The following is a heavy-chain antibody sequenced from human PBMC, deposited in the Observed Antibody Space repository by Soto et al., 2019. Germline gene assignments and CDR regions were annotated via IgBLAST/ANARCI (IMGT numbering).Heavy chain of an antibody. V-gene: IGHV3-23*01. J-gene: IGHJ4*02. CDR1: GFTFSNYA. CDR3: AKGTYYYDSSGYYLRFDS. Sequence: GGSLRLSCAASGFTFSNYAMSWVRQAPGKGLEWVSAISYSGDSTYYADSVKGRFTISRDNSKNTLYLQMNSLRAEDTAVYFCAKGTYYYDSSGYYLRFDSWGQGTLVTVSS. CDR2: ISYSGDST. D-gene: IGHD3-22*01.